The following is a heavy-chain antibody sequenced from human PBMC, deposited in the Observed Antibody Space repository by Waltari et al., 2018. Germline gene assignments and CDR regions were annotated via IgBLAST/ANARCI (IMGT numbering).Heavy chain of an antibody. V-gene: IGHV1-69*05. CDR1: GGTFSSYA. J-gene: IGHJ4*02. CDR3: ASEERRLDGIGAFDY. D-gene: IGHD3-16*01. CDR2: FIPIFGKA. Sequence: QVQLVQSGAEVKKPGSSVKVSCKASGGTFSSYAISWVRQAAGQGLEWMGGFIPIFGKANYAQKFQGRVTITTDESTSTAYMELSSLRSEDTAVYYCASEERRLDGIGAFDYWGQGTLVTVSS.